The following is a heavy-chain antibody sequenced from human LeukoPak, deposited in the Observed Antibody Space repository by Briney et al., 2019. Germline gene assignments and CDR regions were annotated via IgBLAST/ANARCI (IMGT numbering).Heavy chain of an antibody. V-gene: IGHV4-38-2*02. CDR3: ARAVGYCSSTSCPDWFDP. CDR1: GYSISSGYY. Sequence: SETLSLTCTVSGYSISSGYYWGWIRQPPGKGLEWIGSIYHSGSTYYNPSLKSRVTISVDTSKNQFSLKLNSVTAADTAVYYCARAVGYCSSTSCPDWFDPWGQGTLVTVSS. J-gene: IGHJ5*02. CDR2: IYHSGST. D-gene: IGHD2-2*01.